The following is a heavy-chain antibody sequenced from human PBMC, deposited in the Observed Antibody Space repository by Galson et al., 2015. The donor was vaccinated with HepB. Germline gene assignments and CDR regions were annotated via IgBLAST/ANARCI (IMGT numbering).Heavy chain of an antibody. CDR1: GYTFTDYV. CDR2: MNTNTGKP. J-gene: IGHJ6*03. CDR3: ARSPLRFLDWLPYYGDYYMDV. Sequence: SVKVSCKASGYTFTDYVVNWVRQAPGQGLEWMGWMNTNTGKPTYAPGFAGRFVFSLDTSVTTAYLQISSLETDDTAVYYCARSPLRFLDWLPYYGDYYMDVWGEGTTVTVSS. V-gene: IGHV7-4-1*02. D-gene: IGHD3-3*01.